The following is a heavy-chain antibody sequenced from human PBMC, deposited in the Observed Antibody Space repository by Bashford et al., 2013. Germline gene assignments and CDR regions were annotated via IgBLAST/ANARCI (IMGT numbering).Heavy chain of an antibody. CDR2: IKYDGSST. J-gene: IGHJ4*02. V-gene: IGHV3-74*01. Sequence: GGSLRLSCAASGFTFSNYWMHWVRQAPGKGLVWVSRIKYDGSSTDYADSVKGRFTISRDNAKNTLYLQMNSLRAEDTAVYYCVRDGDHYDFDYWGQGTLVTVSS. CDR1: GFTFSNYW. D-gene: IGHD3-3*01. CDR3: VRDGDHYDFDY.